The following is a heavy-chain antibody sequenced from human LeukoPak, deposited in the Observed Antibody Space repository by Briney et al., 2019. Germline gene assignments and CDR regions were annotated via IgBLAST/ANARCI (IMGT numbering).Heavy chain of an antibody. D-gene: IGHD6-13*01. CDR1: GFTFSSYA. Sequence: GGSLRLSCAASGFTFSSYAMSWVRQAPGKGLEWVSAISGSGGSTYYADSVKGRSTISRDNSKNTLYLQMNSLRAEDTAVYYCAKDRGQQLEIYYYYYGMDVWGQGTTVTVSS. CDR3: AKDRGQQLEIYYYYYGMDV. J-gene: IGHJ6*02. CDR2: ISGSGGST. V-gene: IGHV3-23*01.